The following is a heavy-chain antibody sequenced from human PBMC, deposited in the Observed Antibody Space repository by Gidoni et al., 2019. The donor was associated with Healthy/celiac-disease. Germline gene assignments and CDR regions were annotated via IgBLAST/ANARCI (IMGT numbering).Heavy chain of an antibody. CDR2: IYYSGST. Sequence: QLQLQESGPGLVKPSETLSLTCTVSGCSISSSSYYWGWIRQPPGKGLEWIGSIYYSGSTYYNPSLKSRVTISVDTSKNQFSLKLSSVTAADTAVYYCASGDYYYDSSGCDYWGQGTLVTVSS. V-gene: IGHV4-39*01. J-gene: IGHJ4*02. CDR1: GCSISSSSYY. CDR3: ASGDYYYDSSGCDY. D-gene: IGHD3-22*01.